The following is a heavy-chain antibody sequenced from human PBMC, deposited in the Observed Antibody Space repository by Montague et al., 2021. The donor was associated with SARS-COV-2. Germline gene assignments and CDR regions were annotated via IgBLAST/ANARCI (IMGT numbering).Heavy chain of an antibody. CDR2: MYYSGST. CDR3: ARSLDPSGTYYLPY. V-gene: IGHV4-39*07. Sequence: SETRSLTCTVSGGSISSSNYYWGWIRQPPGKGLEWIGNMYYSGSTYYNPSLKSRVTISIDTSKNQFSLKLSSVTAADTAVYYCARSLDPSGTYYLPYWGQGTLVTVSS. J-gene: IGHJ4*02. CDR1: GGSISSSNYY. D-gene: IGHD3-10*01.